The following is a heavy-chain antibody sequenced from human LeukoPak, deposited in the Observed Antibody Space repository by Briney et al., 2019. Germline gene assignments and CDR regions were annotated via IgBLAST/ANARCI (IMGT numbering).Heavy chain of an antibody. J-gene: IGHJ4*02. D-gene: IGHD7-27*01. CDR2: ISYDGSNK. Sequence: GGSLRLSCAASGFTFSSYAMHWVRQAPGKGLEWVAVISYDGSNKYYADSVKGRFTTSRDNSKNTLYLQMNSLRVDDTALYYCAIDPNWETHNWGQGVLVTVSS. CDR3: AIDPNWETHN. V-gene: IGHV3-30*04. CDR1: GFTFSSYA.